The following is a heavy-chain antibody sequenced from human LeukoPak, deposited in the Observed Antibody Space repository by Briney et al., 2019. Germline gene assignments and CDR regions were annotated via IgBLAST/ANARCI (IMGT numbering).Heavy chain of an antibody. J-gene: IGHJ6*02. CDR1: GDSISRYY. CDR3: ARAPIAASDFSHSGMDV. CDR2: IYNSGST. D-gene: IGHD6-13*01. Sequence: SETLSLTCIVSGDSISRYYWTWIRQPPGKGLEWIGYIYNSGSTNYNPSLKSRVTISVDTSKNQFSLKLSSVTAADTAVYYCARAPIAASDFSHSGMDVWGRGTTVTVSS. V-gene: IGHV4-59*01.